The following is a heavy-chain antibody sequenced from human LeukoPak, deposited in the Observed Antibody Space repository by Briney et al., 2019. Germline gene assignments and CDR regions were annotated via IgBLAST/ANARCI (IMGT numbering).Heavy chain of an antibody. CDR3: ARVGMITFGGVIVVARPDYFDY. Sequence: GGSLRLSCAASGFTFSSYWMSWVRQAPGKGLEWVANIKKDGSEKYYVDSVKGRFTISRDNAKNSLYLQMNSLRAEDTAVYYCARVGMITFGGVIVVARPDYFDYWGQGTLVTVSS. V-gene: IGHV3-7*01. J-gene: IGHJ4*02. CDR2: IKKDGSEK. CDR1: GFTFSSYW. D-gene: IGHD3-16*02.